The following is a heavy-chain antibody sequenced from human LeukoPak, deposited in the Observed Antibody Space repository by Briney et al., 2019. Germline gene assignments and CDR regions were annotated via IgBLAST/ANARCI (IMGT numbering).Heavy chain of an antibody. CDR2: IYSGGST. J-gene: IGHJ4*02. Sequence: PGGSLRLSCAASGFTVSSGYMSWVRQAPGKGMEWVSVIYSGGSTYYADSVKGRFTISRDNSKNTLYLQMNSLRAEDTAVYYCASFLGGYSFFRWGQGTLVTVSS. CDR3: ASFLGGYSFFR. V-gene: IGHV3-66*02. CDR1: GFTVSSGY. D-gene: IGHD3-22*01.